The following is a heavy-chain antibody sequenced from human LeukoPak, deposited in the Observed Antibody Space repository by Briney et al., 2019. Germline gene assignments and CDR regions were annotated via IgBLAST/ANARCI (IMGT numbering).Heavy chain of an antibody. J-gene: IGHJ3*02. D-gene: IGHD3-22*01. CDR3: ARDRYYYDSSGYWTTLDAFDI. CDR1: GFTFSSYS. V-gene: IGHV3-48*01. Sequence: GGSLRLSCAASGFTFSSYSMNWVRQAPGKGLEWVSYISSSSSTIYYADSVKGRFTISRDNAKNSLYLQMNSLRAEDTAVYYCARDRYYYDSSGYWTTLDAFDIWGQGTMVTVSS. CDR2: ISSSSSTI.